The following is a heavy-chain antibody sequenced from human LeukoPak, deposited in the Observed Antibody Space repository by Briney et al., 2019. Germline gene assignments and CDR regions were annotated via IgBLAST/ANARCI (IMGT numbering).Heavy chain of an antibody. V-gene: IGHV1-2*02. D-gene: IGHD6-19*01. J-gene: IGHJ4*02. CDR1: GYTLTDLS. CDR2: INPNSGGT. CDR3: ARDIPSGLVTGY. Sequence: GASVKASCKVSGYTLTDLSMHWVRQAPGKGLEWMGWINPNSGGTNYAQKFQGRVTMTRDTSISTAYMQLSSLRSDDTAVYYCARDIPSGLVTGYWGQGSLVTVSS.